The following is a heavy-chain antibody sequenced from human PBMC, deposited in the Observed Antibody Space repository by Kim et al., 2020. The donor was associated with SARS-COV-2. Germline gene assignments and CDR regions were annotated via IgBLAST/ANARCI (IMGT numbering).Heavy chain of an antibody. V-gene: IGHV3-15*01. J-gene: IGHJ6*03. CDR1: GFTFSNAW. CDR2: IKSKTDGGTT. Sequence: GGSLRLSCAASGFTFSNAWMSWVRQAPGKGLEWVGRIKSKTDGGTTDYAAPVKGRFTISRDDSKNTLYLQMNSLKTEDTAVYYCTTGPFQLRYFDWLLSDYYYYMTSGAKGPRSPSP. CDR3: TTGPFQLRYFDWLLSDYYYYMTS. D-gene: IGHD3-9*01.